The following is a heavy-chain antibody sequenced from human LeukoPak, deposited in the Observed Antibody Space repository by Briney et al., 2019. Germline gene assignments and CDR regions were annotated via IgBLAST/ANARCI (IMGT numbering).Heavy chain of an antibody. CDR2: LNPKNGNT. Sequence: ASVKVSCKASGYTFTTYDINWVRQATGQGLEWMGWLNPKNGNTGYAQKFQGRVIITRNTSINTAYMVPSSLRSEDTAVYYCARMTVSGRDNWFDPWGQGTLVTVSS. J-gene: IGHJ5*02. CDR3: ARMTVSGRDNWFDP. CDR1: GYTFTTYD. V-gene: IGHV1-8*03. D-gene: IGHD6-19*01.